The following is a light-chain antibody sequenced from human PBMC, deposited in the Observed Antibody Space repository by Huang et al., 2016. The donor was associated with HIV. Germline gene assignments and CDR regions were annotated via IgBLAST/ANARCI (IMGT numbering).Light chain of an antibody. CDR1: QGIRNF. CDR2: GAS. CDR3: QKYSNDPRA. Sequence: DIQMTQSPSSLSASVGDSVPITCRASQGIRNFGAWYQQKPGKPPKLLIYGASTLESGDPSRFSGGGSETEFTLTIRSLQTEDVATYYCQKYSNDPRAFGQGTRVDIK. J-gene: IGKJ1*01. V-gene: IGKV1-27*01.